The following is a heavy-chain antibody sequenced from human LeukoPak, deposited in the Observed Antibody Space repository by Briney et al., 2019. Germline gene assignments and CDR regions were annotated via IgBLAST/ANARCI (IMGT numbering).Heavy chain of an antibody. CDR1: GGSISSRC. D-gene: IGHD3-10*01. CDR2: IYTSGST. Sequence: SETLSVTCTVSGGSISSRCWSWIRQPAGKGLEWIGRIYTSGSTNYSPSVKSRVTMSVDKTKNQFSMKLNSVTGADTDVYYCARDSALLWLGELFTYFDYWGQGTLVTVSS. V-gene: IGHV4-4*07. CDR3: ARDSALLWLGELFTYFDY. J-gene: IGHJ4*02.